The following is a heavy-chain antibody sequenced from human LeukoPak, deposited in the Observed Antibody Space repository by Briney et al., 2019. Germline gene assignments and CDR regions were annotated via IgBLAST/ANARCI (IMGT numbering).Heavy chain of an antibody. Sequence: GGSLRLSCAASGFTFSSYAMSWVRQAPGKGLGWVSAISGSGASTYYADSVKGRFTISRDNSKNTLYLQMNSLRAEDTAVYYCATYDILTGYYPNWGQGTLVTVSS. CDR1: GFTFSSYA. CDR2: ISGSGAST. CDR3: ATYDILTGYYPN. D-gene: IGHD3-9*01. V-gene: IGHV3-23*01. J-gene: IGHJ4*02.